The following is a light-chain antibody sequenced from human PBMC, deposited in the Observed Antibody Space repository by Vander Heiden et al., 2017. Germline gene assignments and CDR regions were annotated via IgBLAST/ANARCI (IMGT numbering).Light chain of an antibody. V-gene: IGKV3-11*01. J-gene: IGKJ1*01. CDR1: QSVSSY. CDR2: DAS. CDR3: QQRSNLQT. Sequence: EIMLTQSPATLSLSPGERATLSCRASQSVSSYLAWYQQKPGQAPRLLIYDASNRATGIPARFSGSGSGTDFTLTISSLEPEDFAVYYWQQRSNLQTFGQGTKVEIK.